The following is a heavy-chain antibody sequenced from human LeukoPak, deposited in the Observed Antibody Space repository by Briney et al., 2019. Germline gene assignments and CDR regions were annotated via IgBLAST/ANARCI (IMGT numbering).Heavy chain of an antibody. CDR3: AKADRGWGVITKD. Sequence: GGSLRLSCAASGFTFSDYAMSWVRQAPGKGLESVSAIGGSSDFTYYAEYVKGRFTISRDNSKETLYLQMNSLRAEDTAVYYCAKADRGWGVITKDWGQGTLVTVSS. V-gene: IGHV3-23*01. CDR1: GFTFSDYA. CDR2: IGGSSDFT. J-gene: IGHJ4*02. D-gene: IGHD3-10*01.